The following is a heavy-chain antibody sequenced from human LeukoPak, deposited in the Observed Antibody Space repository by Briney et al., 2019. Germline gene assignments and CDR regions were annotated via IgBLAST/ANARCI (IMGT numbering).Heavy chain of an antibody. D-gene: IGHD3-10*01. CDR1: GGSISSYY. CDR3: ARVGTYGSGSYFSWLDY. V-gene: IGHV4-59*01. Sequence: SETLSLTCTVSGGSISSYYWSWIRQPPGKGLEWIGYIYYSGSTNYNPSLKSRVTISVDTSKNQFSLKLSSVTAADTAVYYCARVGTYGSGSYFSWLDYWGQGTLVTVSS. J-gene: IGHJ4*02. CDR2: IYYSGST.